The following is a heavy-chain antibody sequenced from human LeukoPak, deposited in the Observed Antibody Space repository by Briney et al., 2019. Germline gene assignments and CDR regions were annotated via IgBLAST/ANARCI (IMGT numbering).Heavy chain of an antibody. CDR1: GFTFSNYG. J-gene: IGHJ4*02. V-gene: IGHV3-21*01. CDR3: ARAYDFWSGTLDY. Sequence: GGSLRLSCGASGFTFSNYGMLWVRQAPGKGLEWVSSISSSSSYIYYADSVKGRFTISRDNAKNSLYLQMNSLRAEDTAVYYCARAYDFWSGTLDYWGQGTLVTVSS. CDR2: ISSSSSYI. D-gene: IGHD3-3*01.